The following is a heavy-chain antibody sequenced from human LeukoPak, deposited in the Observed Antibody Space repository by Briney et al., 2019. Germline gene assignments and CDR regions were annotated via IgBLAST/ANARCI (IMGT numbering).Heavy chain of an antibody. V-gene: IGHV1-18*01. CDR2: ISAYNGNT. J-gene: IGHJ4*02. D-gene: IGHD6-19*01. CDR3: ARDLKRGYSSGRYSWGTGSSNDY. CDR1: GYTFTSYG. Sequence: ASVKVSCKASGYTFTSYGISWVRQAPGQGLEWMGWISAYNGNTNYAQKFLGRVSMTADTATSTAYMELRSLTSDDTAMYYCARDLKRGYSSGRYSWGTGSSNDYWGQGTLVTVSS.